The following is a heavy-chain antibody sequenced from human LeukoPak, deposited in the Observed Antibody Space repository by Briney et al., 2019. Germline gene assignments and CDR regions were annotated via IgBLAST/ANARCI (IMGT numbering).Heavy chain of an antibody. D-gene: IGHD2-2*01. Sequence: GGSLRLSCVASGFTFSSYAMSWVRQAPGKGLEWVSAISGSGGSTYYADSVKGRFTISRDNSKNTLYLQMNSLRAEDTAVYYCAKDIEDCSSTSCYTYWGQGTLVTVSS. CDR2: ISGSGGST. CDR1: GFTFSSYA. V-gene: IGHV3-23*01. J-gene: IGHJ4*02. CDR3: AKDIEDCSSTSCYTY.